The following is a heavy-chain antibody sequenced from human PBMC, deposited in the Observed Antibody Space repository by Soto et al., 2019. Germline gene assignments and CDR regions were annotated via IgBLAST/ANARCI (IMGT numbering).Heavy chain of an antibody. J-gene: IGHJ3*01. D-gene: IGHD4-17*01. CDR2: IYWDDDK. V-gene: IGHV2-5*02. CDR1: GFSLSTSGVG. Sequence: QITLKESGATLVKPRQTLTLTCTFSGFSLSTSGVGVGWIRQPPGKALEWLALIYWDDDKRYSPSLKSKLTITKDTSRHQVVLTMANMDPVDTATYFCAHRQTSVTSWGAYDVWGQGTMVTVSS. CDR3: AHRQTSVTSWGAYDV.